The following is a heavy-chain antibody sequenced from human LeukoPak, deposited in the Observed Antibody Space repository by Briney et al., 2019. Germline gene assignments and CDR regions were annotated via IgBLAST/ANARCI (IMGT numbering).Heavy chain of an antibody. CDR3: ARGTNYRPWGIVVVVAATPDFGMDV. CDR1: GYTFTSYD. CDR2: MNPNSGNT. V-gene: IGHV1-8*01. D-gene: IGHD2-15*01. Sequence: ASVKVSCKASGYTFTSYDINWVRQATGQGLEWMGWMNPNSGNTGYAQKFQGRVTMTRNTSISTAYMELSSLRSEDTAVYYCARGTNYRPWGIVVVVAATPDFGMDVWGQGTTVTVSS. J-gene: IGHJ6*02.